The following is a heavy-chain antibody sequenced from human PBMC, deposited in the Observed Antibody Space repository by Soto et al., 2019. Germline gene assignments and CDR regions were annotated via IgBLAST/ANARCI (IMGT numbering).Heavy chain of an antibody. CDR1: GYSFTDYH. CDR2: INPKSGGT. V-gene: IGHV1-2*04. D-gene: IGHD2-8*01. Sequence: SVKVSFKASGYSFTDYHIHWVRQAPGQGLEWLGRINPKSGGTSTAQKFQGWVTMTRDRSISTVYMELTRLRSDDTAVYFCARGHSTDCSNGVCSFFYNHEMDVWGQGTTVTVSS. J-gene: IGHJ6*02. CDR3: ARGHSTDCSNGVCSFFYNHEMDV.